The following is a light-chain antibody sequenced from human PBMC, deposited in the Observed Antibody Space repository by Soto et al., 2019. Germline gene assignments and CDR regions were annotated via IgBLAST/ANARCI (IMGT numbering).Light chain of an antibody. J-gene: IGKJ1*01. V-gene: IGKV1-5*03. CDR3: QQYNSYPWT. Sequence: IQMTQSPSSLSASVGDRVTITCRASQSISSYLNWYQQKPGKAPKLLIYKASSLESGVPSRFSGSGSGTEFTLTISSLQPDDLATYYCQQYNSYPWTFGQGTKVDIK. CDR1: QSISSY. CDR2: KAS.